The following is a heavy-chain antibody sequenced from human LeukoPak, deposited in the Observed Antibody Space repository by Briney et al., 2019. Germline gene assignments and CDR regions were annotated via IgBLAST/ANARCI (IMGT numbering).Heavy chain of an antibody. J-gene: IGHJ3*02. CDR3: TTNVAFDI. Sequence: GGSLRLSCAASGFTFSNDWMNWVRQAPGKGLEWVGHIKNKSGSWTTDYAAPVKGRFTISRDETKHTLFLQMNSLKTEDTAMYYCTTNVAFDIGGQGTRVTVSS. CDR1: GFTFSNDW. CDR2: IKNKSGSWTT. V-gene: IGHV3-15*01.